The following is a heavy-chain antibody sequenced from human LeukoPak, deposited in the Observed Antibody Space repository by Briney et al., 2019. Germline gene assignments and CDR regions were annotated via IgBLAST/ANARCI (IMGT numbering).Heavy chain of an antibody. D-gene: IGHD1-26*01. J-gene: IGHJ6*03. CDR3: ARSGGVGATRDYYYYYMDV. CDR2: INHSGST. Sequence: SETLSLTCAVYGGSFSGYYWSWIRQPPGKGLEWIGEINHSGSTNYNPSLKSRVTISVDTSKNQFSLKLSSVTAADTAVYYCARSGGVGATRDYYYYYMDVWGKGTTVTVSS. CDR1: GGSFSGYY. V-gene: IGHV4-34*01.